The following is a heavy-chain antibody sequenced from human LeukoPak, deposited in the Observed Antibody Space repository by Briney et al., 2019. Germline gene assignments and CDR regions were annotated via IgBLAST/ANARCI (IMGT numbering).Heavy chain of an antibody. CDR2: IKSKTDGGAT. D-gene: IGHD3-10*01. J-gene: IGHJ4*02. CDR3: TTERLLWFGELVY. Sequence: GGSLRLSCAASGFTFSNAWMSWVRQAPGKGLEWVGRIKSKTDGGATDYAAPVKGRFTISRDDSKNTLYLQMNSLKTEDTAVYYCTTERLLWFGELVYWGQGTLVTVSS. V-gene: IGHV3-15*01. CDR1: GFTFSNAW.